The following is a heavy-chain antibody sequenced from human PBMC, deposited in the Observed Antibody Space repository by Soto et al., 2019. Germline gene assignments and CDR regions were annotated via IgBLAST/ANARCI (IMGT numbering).Heavy chain of an antibody. D-gene: IGHD1-26*01. CDR2: IIPIFGTA. J-gene: IGHJ4*02. Sequence: QVQLVQSGAEVKKPGSSVKVSCKASGGTFSSYSINWVRQAPGQGLEWMGEIIPIFGTANYAQKFQGSVTITADESTSTAYMELSSLRSEDTAVYYCARDGGRHSGGIDYWGQGTLVHVSS. CDR1: GGTFSSYS. CDR3: ARDGGRHSGGIDY. V-gene: IGHV1-69*01.